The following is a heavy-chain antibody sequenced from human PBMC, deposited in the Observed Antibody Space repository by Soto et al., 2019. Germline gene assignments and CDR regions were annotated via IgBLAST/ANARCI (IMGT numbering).Heavy chain of an antibody. J-gene: IGHJ4*02. Sequence: KTSETLSLTCTVSSGSVSSGSYYWSWIRQPPGKGLEWIGYIYYSGSTNYNPSLKSRVTISVDKYKNQFSLKPSSVTAAATDEYYGARDSRLAGHVRVDYWGQGTLVTVSS. V-gene: IGHV4-61*01. D-gene: IGHD3-10*01. CDR3: ARDSRLAGHVRVDY. CDR1: SGSVSSGSYY. CDR2: IYYSGST.